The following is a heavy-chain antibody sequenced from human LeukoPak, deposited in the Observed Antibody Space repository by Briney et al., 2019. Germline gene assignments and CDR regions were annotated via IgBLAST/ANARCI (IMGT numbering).Heavy chain of an antibody. CDR2: ISPDSGGT. V-gene: IGHV1-2*02. J-gene: IGHJ5*02. D-gene: IGHD6-13*01. CDR1: GYTFTDYY. Sequence: ASVKVSCKASGYTFTDYYMHWVRQAPGQGLEWMGWISPDSGGTNYAQKFQGRVTMTRDTSISTAYMELSSLRSDDTAVYYCARDFTRKTLYSSSWYHDENSWFDPWGQGTLVTVSS. CDR3: ARDFTRKTLYSSSWYHDENSWFDP.